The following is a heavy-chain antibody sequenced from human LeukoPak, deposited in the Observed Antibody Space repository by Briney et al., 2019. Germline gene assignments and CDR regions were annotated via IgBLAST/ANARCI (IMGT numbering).Heavy chain of an antibody. CDR2: ISYDGSNK. J-gene: IGHJ5*02. Sequence: PGRSLRLSCAASGFTFSSYGMHWVRQAPGKGLEWVAVISYDGSNKYYADSVKGRFTISRDNSKNTLYLQMNSLRAEDTAVYYCAKDGEEEQQLSDPWGQGTLVTVSS. CDR1: GFTFSSYG. V-gene: IGHV3-30*18. D-gene: IGHD6-13*01. CDR3: AKDGEEEQQLSDP.